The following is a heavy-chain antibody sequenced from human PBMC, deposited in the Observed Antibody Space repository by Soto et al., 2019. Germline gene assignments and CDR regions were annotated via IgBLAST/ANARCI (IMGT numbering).Heavy chain of an antibody. CDR2: ISGSGGTT. V-gene: IGHV3-23*01. CDR1: GFTFSSYA. CDR3: AKDLIPLGATSHFCFNI. D-gene: IGHD1-26*01. Sequence: EVQLLESGGGLVQPGGSLRLSCAASGFTFSSYAMSWVRQAPGKGLEWVSAISGSGGTTYYAVSVKGRFTISRDNSKNTLYLQMNSLRAEDTAVYYCAKDLIPLGATSHFCFNIWGQGTMVTVSS. J-gene: IGHJ3*02.